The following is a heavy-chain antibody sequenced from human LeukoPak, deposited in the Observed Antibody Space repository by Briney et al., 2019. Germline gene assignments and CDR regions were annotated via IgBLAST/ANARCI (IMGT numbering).Heavy chain of an antibody. CDR2: IYYRGST. D-gene: IGHD4-17*01. J-gene: IGHJ4*02. CDR1: GGSISSYY. V-gene: IGHV4-59*01. Sequence: SETLSLTCTVSGGSISSYYWSWIRQPPGEGLGWIGYIYYRGSTNYNPYLTSRVAISVDTSKNQFALKLSSVTAADTAVYYCARDYCDFFDYWGQGTLVTVSS. CDR3: ARDYCDFFDY.